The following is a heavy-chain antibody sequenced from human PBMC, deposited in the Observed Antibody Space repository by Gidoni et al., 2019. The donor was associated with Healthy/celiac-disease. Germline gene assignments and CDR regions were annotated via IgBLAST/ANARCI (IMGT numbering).Heavy chain of an antibody. CDR2: ISSSSSTI. Sequence: EVQLVESGGGLVQPGGSLRLSCSASGFPFSSYSMNWVRQAPGKGLEWVSYISSSSSTIYYADSVKGRFTISRDNAKNSLYLQMNSLRDEDTAVYYCAREKYGDYESLDYWGQGTLVTVSS. CDR3: AREKYGDYESLDY. V-gene: IGHV3-48*02. CDR1: GFPFSSYS. D-gene: IGHD4-17*01. J-gene: IGHJ4*02.